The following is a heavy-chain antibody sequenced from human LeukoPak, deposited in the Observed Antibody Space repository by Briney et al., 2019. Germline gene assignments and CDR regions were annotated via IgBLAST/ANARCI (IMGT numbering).Heavy chain of an antibody. J-gene: IGHJ4*02. CDR1: GYTFTSYG. CDR3: ARALYGSGSYRNGEYYFDY. D-gene: IGHD3-10*01. Sequence: ASVKVSCKASGYTFTSYGFSWVRQAPGQGLEWMGWTSAYNGNTNYAQKLQGRVTMTTDTSTNTAYMELRSLRSDDTAVYYCARALYGSGSYRNGEYYFDYWGQGTLVTVSS. V-gene: IGHV1-18*01. CDR2: TSAYNGNT.